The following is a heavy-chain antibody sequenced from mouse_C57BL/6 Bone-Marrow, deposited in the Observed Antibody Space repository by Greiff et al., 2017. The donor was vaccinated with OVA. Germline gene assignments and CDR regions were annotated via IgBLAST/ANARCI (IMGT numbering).Heavy chain of an antibody. CDR2: IDPSDSYT. Sequence: QVQLKQSGAELVKPGASVKLSCKASGYTFTSYWMQWVKQRPGQGLEWIGEIDPSDSYTNYNQKFKGKATLTVDTSSSTAYMQLSSLTSEDSAVYDCARPYYYGSSYGYFDVWGTGTTVTVSS. D-gene: IGHD1-1*01. V-gene: IGHV1-50*01. CDR1: GYTFTSYW. CDR3: ARPYYYGSSYGYFDV. J-gene: IGHJ1*03.